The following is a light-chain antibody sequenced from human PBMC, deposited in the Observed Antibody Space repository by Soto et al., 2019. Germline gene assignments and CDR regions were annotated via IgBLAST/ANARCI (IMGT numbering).Light chain of an antibody. CDR3: QQVNNYPLT. V-gene: IGKV1-9*01. J-gene: IGKJ4*01. CDR2: DAS. Sequence: LTKSAAFLSSSVGDRVTITCLASQGISTFLDWYQQHPGTAPKRLIYDASNLQSGVPSRFSGSGSGTEFTLTISSLQPEDFATYYCQQVNNYPLTFGGGTKWIS. CDR1: QGISTF.